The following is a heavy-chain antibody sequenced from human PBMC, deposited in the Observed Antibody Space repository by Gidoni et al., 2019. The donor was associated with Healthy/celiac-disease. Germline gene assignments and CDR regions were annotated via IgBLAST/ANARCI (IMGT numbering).Heavy chain of an antibody. J-gene: IGHJ4*02. CDR3: ARDSRGYFDY. CDR2: IYYSGST. V-gene: IGHV4-59*01. Sequence: QVQLQESGPGLVKPSETLSLTCTVSGGSISSYYWSWIRQPPGKGLEWIGYIYYSGSTNYDPSLKSRVTISVDTSKNQFSLKLSPVTAADTAVYYCARDSRGYFDYWGQGTLVTVSS. CDR1: GGSISSYY.